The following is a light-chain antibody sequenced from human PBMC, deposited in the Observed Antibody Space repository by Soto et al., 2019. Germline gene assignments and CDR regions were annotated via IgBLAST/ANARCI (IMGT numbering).Light chain of an antibody. CDR3: QQYNNLPYT. CDR1: QSVSSN. Sequence: EIVMTQSPATLSVSPGERATLSCRASQSVSSNLAWYQQKPGQAPRLLIYGASTRATGIPARFSGSGSGTEFTLTISSLQSEDFAVYYCQQYNNLPYTFGQGNKLEIK. J-gene: IGKJ2*01. V-gene: IGKV3-15*01. CDR2: GAS.